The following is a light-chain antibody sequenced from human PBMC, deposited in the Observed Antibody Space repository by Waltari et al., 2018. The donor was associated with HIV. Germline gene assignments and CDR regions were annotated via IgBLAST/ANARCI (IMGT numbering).Light chain of an antibody. Sequence: QSALTQPPSASGSPGQSVTVSCTGTSSDIGYFNYVSWYQQHPSKAPKLLIYDVNKPPWGVPDRFAASKSGATASLTVSGLLAEDEADYYCAAYAGNNIVIFGGGTKVTV. CDR2: DVN. J-gene: IGLJ2*01. CDR1: SSDIGYFNY. V-gene: IGLV2-8*01. CDR3: AAYAGNNIVI.